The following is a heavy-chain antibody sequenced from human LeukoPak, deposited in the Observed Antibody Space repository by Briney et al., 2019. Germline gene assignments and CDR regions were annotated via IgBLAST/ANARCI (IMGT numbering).Heavy chain of an antibody. CDR2: ISSTSSI. CDR3: ARTKWQLPWS. D-gene: IGHD1-26*01. V-gene: IGHV3-69-1*02. J-gene: IGHJ4*02. Sequence: PGGSLRLSCAASGFTFSDYYMTWIRQAPGKGLEWVSHISSTSSILNYAESVKGRFTISRDNTKNSVFLDMHSLRAEDTAIYYCARTKWQLPWSWGLGTLVTVFS. CDR1: GFTFSDYY.